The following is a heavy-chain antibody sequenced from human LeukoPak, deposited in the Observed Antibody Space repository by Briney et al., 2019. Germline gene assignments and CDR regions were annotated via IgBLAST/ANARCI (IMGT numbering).Heavy chain of an antibody. D-gene: IGHD3-10*01. Sequence: ASVKVSCEASGGSFSADSISWMRQAPGQGLEWMGGITPMFGTTTYAQRFQDRVTLSADSSTGTAYMEVTNLKADDTAVYYCARERTLRGPLDSWGQGTLVTVSS. V-gene: IGHV1-69*13. CDR2: ITPMFGTT. J-gene: IGHJ4*02. CDR1: GGSFSADS. CDR3: ARERTLRGPLDS.